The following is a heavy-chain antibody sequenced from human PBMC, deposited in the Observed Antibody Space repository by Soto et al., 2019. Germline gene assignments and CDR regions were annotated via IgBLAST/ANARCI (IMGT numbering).Heavy chain of an antibody. D-gene: IGHD6-19*01. CDR2: ISPNGGTT. V-gene: IGHV3-64D*06. Sequence: PGGSLRLSCSASGFTFSAYAMHWVRQAPGKGLEYVSSISPNGGTTYHADSVKDRFIVSRDNSKNTLYLQMASLRDEDTAAYYCVKGGIALATTGRAQIDSCGQGTLVTVSS. J-gene: IGHJ4*02. CDR3: VKGGIALATTGRAQIDS. CDR1: GFTFSAYA.